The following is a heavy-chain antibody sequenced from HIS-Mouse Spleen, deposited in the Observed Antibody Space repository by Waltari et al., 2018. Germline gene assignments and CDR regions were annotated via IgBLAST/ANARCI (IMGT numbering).Heavy chain of an antibody. J-gene: IGHJ2*01. Sequence: QLQLQESGPGLVKPSETLSLTCTVSGGSISSSSYYWGWIRPPPGKGLEWIGDIYYSGRTSYNPAPKSRVTISVDTSKNQFSLKLSSVTAADTAVYYCAREIPYSSSWYDWYFDLWGRGTLVTVSS. CDR3: AREIPYSSSWYDWYFDL. CDR1: GGSISSSSYY. CDR2: IYYSGRT. D-gene: IGHD6-13*01. V-gene: IGHV4-39*07.